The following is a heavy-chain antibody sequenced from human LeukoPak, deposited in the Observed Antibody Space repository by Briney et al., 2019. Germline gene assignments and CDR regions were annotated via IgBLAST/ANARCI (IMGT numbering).Heavy chain of an antibody. J-gene: IGHJ2*01. V-gene: IGHV1-2*02. CDR1: GYTFTGYY. CDR2: IDPNSGGT. Sequence: ASVKVSCKASGYTFTGYYMHWVRQAPGQGLEWMGWIDPNSGGTNYAQKFQGRVTMTRDTSISTAYMELRRLRSDDTAVYYCATVLHTAMLYWYFDRWGRGTLVTVSS. CDR3: ATVLHTAMLYWYFDR. D-gene: IGHD2-2*01.